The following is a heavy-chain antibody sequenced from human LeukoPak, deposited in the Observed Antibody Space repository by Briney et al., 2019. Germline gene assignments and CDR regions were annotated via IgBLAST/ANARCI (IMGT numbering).Heavy chain of an antibody. CDR3: ARVVQSGGTLYNWFDP. D-gene: IGHD2-15*01. CDR1: GGTFSSYA. J-gene: IGHJ5*02. CDR2: IIPIFGTA. V-gene: IGHV1-69*06. Sequence: SVKVSCKASGGTFSSYAISSVRQAPGQGLEWMGGIIPIFGTANYAQKFQGRVTITADKSTSTAYMELSSLRSEDTAVYYCARVVQSGGTLYNWFDPWGQGTLVTVSS.